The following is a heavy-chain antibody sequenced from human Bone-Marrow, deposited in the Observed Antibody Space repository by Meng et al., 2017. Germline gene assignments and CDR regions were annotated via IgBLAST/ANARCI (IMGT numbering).Heavy chain of an antibody. D-gene: IGHD6-19*01. CDR3: AKDTQRTVAGIFDY. Sequence: QVQLVESGGGVVQPGRSLRLSCAVSGFTFSSYGMHWARQAPGKGLEWVALIWFDGSNKYYVDSVKGRFTISRDNSKNTLYLQMNSLRAEDTAVYYCAKDTQRTVAGIFDYWGQGTLVTVSS. V-gene: IGHV3-33*06. CDR2: IWFDGSNK. J-gene: IGHJ4*02. CDR1: GFTFSSYG.